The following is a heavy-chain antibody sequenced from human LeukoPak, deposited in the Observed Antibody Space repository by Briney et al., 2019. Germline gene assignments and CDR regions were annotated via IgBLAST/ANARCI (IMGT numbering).Heavy chain of an antibody. Sequence: PGGSLRLSCAASGFTFSSYEMNWVRQAPGKGLEWVSLISGDGGSTYYADSVKGRFTISRDNSKNSLYPQMNSLRTEDTAMYYCARGRDSAGYNFEYWGQGTLVTVSS. CDR3: ARGRDSAGYNFEY. D-gene: IGHD1-26*01. CDR2: ISGDGGST. CDR1: GFTFSSYE. J-gene: IGHJ4*02. V-gene: IGHV3-43*02.